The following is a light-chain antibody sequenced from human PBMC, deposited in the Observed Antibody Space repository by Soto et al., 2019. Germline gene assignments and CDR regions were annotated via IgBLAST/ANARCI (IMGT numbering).Light chain of an antibody. V-gene: IGKV1-39*01. J-gene: IGKJ2*01. Sequence: DIQMTQSPSSLFASVGDRVTISCRASQSIARFLNWYQQKPGKAPNLLIYASSTLQSGVPSSFSGSGSGTDFTLTIDRLQPDAFATYFCQPSYSTPYTCGQGTKLDIK. CDR3: QPSYSTPYT. CDR1: QSIARF. CDR2: ASS.